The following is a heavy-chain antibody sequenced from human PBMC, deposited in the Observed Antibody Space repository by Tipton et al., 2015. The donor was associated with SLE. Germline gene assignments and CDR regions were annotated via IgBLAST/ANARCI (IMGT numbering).Heavy chain of an antibody. CDR2: ISSSGSTI. J-gene: IGHJ4*02. Sequence: SLRLSCAASGFTFSDYYMSWIRQAPGKGLEWVSYISSSGSTIYYADSVKGRFTISRDNAKNSLYLQMNSLRAEDTAVYYCARGHSSGWYYFDYWGQGTLVTVSS. CDR3: ARGHSSGWYYFDY. V-gene: IGHV3-11*01. CDR1: GFTFSDYY. D-gene: IGHD6-19*01.